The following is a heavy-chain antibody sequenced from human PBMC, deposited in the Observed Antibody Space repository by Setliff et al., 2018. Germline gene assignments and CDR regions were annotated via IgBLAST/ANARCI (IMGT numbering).Heavy chain of an antibody. J-gene: IGHJ6*03. D-gene: IGHD5-18*01. CDR2: IYTSGST. V-gene: IGHV4-4*07. CDR1: GGSISSYY. CDR3: VRDRRGYSYGSLGYYYYYMDV. Sequence: SETLSLTCTVSGGSISSYYWSWIRQPAGKGLEWIGRIYTSGSTNYNPSLKSRVTMSVDTSKNQFSLKLSSVTAADTAVYYCVRDRRGYSYGSLGYYYYYMDVWGKGTTVTVSS.